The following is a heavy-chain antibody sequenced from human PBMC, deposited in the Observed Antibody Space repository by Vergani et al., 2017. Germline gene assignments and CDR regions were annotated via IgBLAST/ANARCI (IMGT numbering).Heavy chain of an antibody. CDR2: IYYSGST. J-gene: IGHJ5*02. CDR1: GGSMTNYY. V-gene: IGHV4-59*01. CDR3: ARGRGWFDP. Sequence: QVQLQESGPGLVKPSETLSLTCTVSGGSMTNYYWSWIRQPPGKGLEWIGYIYYSGSTNYKSSLKSRVSISVDTSKNQFSLKLSSVTAADTAVYYCARGRGWFDPWGQGTLVTVSS.